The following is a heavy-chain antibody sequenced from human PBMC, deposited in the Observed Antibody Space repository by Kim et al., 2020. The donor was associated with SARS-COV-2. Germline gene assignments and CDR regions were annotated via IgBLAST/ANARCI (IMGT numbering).Heavy chain of an antibody. J-gene: IGHJ4*02. D-gene: IGHD3-9*01. Sequence: YYNPSLKSRVTISVDTSKNQFSLKLSSVTAADTAVYYCARAAYYDILTDYWGQGTLVTVSS. CDR3: ARAAYYDILTDY. V-gene: IGHV4-39*07.